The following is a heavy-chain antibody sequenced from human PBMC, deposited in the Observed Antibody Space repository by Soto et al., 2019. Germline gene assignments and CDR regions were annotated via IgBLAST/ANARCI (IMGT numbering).Heavy chain of an antibody. CDR2: TRAYNGNT. J-gene: IGHJ3*02. CDR3: ARDLHRGLELLHYATAAFGI. Sequence: QVQLVQSGAEVKKPGASVKVSCKASGYTFTSYGISWVRQAPGQGLEWMGWTRAYNGNTHYAQKLQGRVTITTDTRTSTAYMALRRLRSDATAVYYCARDLHRGLELLHYATAAFGIWCPGTMVTVSS. CDR1: GYTFTSYG. V-gene: IGHV1-18*01. D-gene: IGHD1-26*01.